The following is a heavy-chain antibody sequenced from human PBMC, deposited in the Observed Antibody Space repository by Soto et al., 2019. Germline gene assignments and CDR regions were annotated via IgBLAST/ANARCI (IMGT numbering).Heavy chain of an antibody. CDR2: LSYSGDT. D-gene: IGHD3-10*01. CDR3: ARGILWFGVTHLVY. J-gene: IGHJ4*02. CDR1: GGSINRCGYY. V-gene: IGHV4-31*03. Sequence: QLHLREPGPGLLKPSQTLSLTCTASGGSINRCGYYWSWVRQHPVRGLAYIGYLSYSGDTYYNPSPRRRAPSSFVTSNNEFSLKLSSVSGADRSVSYCARGILWFGVTHLVYWRQGTLVTVS.